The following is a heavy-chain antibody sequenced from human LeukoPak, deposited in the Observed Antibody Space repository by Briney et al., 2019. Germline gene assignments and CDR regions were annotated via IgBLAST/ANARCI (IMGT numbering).Heavy chain of an antibody. CDR1: GFTFSSYG. Sequence: GGSLRLSCAASGFTFSSYGMHWVRQAPGKGLEWVAVISYDGSNKYYADSVKGRFTISRDNSKNTLYLQMNSLRAEDTAVYYCAKDHLDDSGDPYYSGMDVWGQGTTVTVSS. CDR2: ISYDGSNK. V-gene: IGHV3-30*18. J-gene: IGHJ6*02. CDR3: AKDHLDDSGDPYYSGMDV. D-gene: IGHD4-17*01.